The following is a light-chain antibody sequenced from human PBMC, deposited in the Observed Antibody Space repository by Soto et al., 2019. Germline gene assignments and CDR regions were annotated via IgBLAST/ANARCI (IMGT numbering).Light chain of an antibody. J-gene: IGKJ5*01. CDR1: QSVTSNY. V-gene: IGKV3-20*01. Sequence: IVLPQSPGSLSLSPGERATLSCMASQSVTSNYLAWYQQKPGRAPGLLIYDTSTRASGVPDRFSGSGSGTEFTLTISRLEPEDFAVYYCQQHGTSPITFGQGTRLEIK. CDR2: DTS. CDR3: QQHGTSPIT.